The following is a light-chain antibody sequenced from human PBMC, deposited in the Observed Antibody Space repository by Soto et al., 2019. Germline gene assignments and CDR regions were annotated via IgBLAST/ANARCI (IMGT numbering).Light chain of an antibody. CDR3: QQRSNWPPWT. CDR1: QSVSSY. V-gene: IGKV3-11*01. CDR2: DAS. Sequence: EIVLTQSPSTLSLSPGERATLSCRASQSVSSYLAWYQQHPGQAPRLLIYDASNRATGIPARFSGSGSGTDVTLTISSLEPEDFAVYYCQQRSNWPPWTFGHGTKVEIK. J-gene: IGKJ1*01.